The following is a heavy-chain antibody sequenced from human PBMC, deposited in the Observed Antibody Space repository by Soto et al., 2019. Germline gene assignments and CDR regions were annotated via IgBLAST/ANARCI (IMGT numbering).Heavy chain of an antibody. Sequence: QVQLVQSGAEVKKPGASVKVSCKASGYTFTGYYMHWVRQAPGQGLEWMGWINPNSGGTNYAPKFQGSVTMTRDTSISTAYMELSSLRSEDTAVYYCAREGRYNWNYGTTYYFDYWGQGTLVTVSS. CDR2: INPNSGGT. J-gene: IGHJ4*02. D-gene: IGHD1-7*01. CDR1: GYTFTGYY. V-gene: IGHV1-2*02. CDR3: AREGRYNWNYGTTYYFDY.